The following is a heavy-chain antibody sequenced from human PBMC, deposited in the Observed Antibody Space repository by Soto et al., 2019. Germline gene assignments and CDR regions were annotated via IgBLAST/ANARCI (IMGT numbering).Heavy chain of an antibody. CDR1: GYTFTSYG. Sequence: VSCKASGYTFTSYGISWVRQAPGQGLEWMGWISAYNGNTNYAQKLQGRVTMTTDTSTSTAYMELRSLRSDDTAVYYCASIVVVPAATLHDAFDIWGQGTMVTVSS. V-gene: IGHV1-18*01. CDR3: ASIVVVPAATLHDAFDI. J-gene: IGHJ3*02. D-gene: IGHD2-2*01. CDR2: ISAYNGNT.